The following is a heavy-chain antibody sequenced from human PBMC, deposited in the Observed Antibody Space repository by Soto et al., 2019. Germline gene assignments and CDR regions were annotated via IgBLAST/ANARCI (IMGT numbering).Heavy chain of an antibody. J-gene: IGHJ6*03. D-gene: IGHD2-2*02. V-gene: IGHV4-39*01. CDR1: GGSISSSRYY. CDR3: ARLPARYCSSTSCYTRAYYYYYYMDV. CDR2: IYYSGST. Sequence: SETLSLTCTVSGGSISSSRYYWGWIRQPPGKGLEWIGSIYYSGSTYYNPSLKSRVTISVDTSKNQFSLKLSSVTAADTAVYYCARLPARYCSSTSCYTRAYYYYYYMDVWGKGTTVTVSS.